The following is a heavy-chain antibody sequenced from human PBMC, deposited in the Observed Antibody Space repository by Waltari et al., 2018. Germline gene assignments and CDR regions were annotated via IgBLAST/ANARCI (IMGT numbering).Heavy chain of an antibody. J-gene: IGHJ4*02. CDR1: GFTFSTYA. V-gene: IGHV3-23*01. CDR3: AKRGGTGPVAVSGIHCDY. D-gene: IGHD1-26*01. Sequence: EVQLLESGGGLVQPGGSLRLSCAASGFTFSTYAIYWVRQAPGKGLGGISRMSRSGSSAYYTDSVKGRFTISRDNSKNTLDLEMNSLRVEDTATYYCAKRGGTGPVAVSGIHCDYWGQGTLVTVSS. CDR2: MSRSGSSA.